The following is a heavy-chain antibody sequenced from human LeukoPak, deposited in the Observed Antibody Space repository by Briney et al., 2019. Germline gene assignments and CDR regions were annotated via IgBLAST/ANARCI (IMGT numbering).Heavy chain of an antibody. J-gene: IGHJ4*02. CDR2: ISSSGSTI. Sequence: GGSLRLSCAASGFTFSDYYMSWIRQAPGKRLEWVSYISSSGSTIYYADSVKGRFTISRDNAKNSLYLQMNSLRAEDTAVYYCAGYRRENHFDYWGQGTLVTVSS. CDR3: AGYRRENHFDY. V-gene: IGHV3-11*01. CDR1: GFTFSDYY. D-gene: IGHD6-13*01.